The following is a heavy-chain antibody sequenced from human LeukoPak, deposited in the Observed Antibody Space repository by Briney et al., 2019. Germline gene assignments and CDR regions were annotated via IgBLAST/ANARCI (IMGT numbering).Heavy chain of an antibody. CDR3: AREGRIAVAGTPWFDP. CDR1: GYTFTSYG. J-gene: IGHJ5*02. Sequence: VASVKVSCTASGYTFTSYGISWVRQAPGQGLEWMGWISAYNGNTNYARKLQGRVTMTTDTSTSTAYMELRSLRSDDTAVYYCAREGRIAVAGTPWFDPWGQGTLVTVSS. CDR2: ISAYNGNT. V-gene: IGHV1-18*01. D-gene: IGHD6-19*01.